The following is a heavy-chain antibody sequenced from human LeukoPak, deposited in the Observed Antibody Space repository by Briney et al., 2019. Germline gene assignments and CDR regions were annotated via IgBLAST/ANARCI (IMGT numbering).Heavy chain of an antibody. J-gene: IGHJ6*04. Sequence: ASVKVSCKVSGYTLTELSMHWVRQAPGKGLEWMGGFDPEDGETIYAQKFQGRVTMTEDTSTDTAYMELSSLRSEDTAVYYCATGYDILTGSRYGMDVWGKGTTATVSS. V-gene: IGHV1-24*01. CDR2: FDPEDGET. CDR1: GYTLTELS. D-gene: IGHD3-9*01. CDR3: ATGYDILTGSRYGMDV.